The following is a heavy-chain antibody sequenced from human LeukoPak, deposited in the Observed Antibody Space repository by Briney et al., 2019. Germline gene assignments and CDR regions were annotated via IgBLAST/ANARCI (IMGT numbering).Heavy chain of an antibody. V-gene: IGHV3-30*02. Sequence: PGGSLRLSCAASGFTFSSYGMHWVRQAPGKGLEWVAFIRYDGSNKYYADSVKGRFTISRDNSKNTLYLQMNSLRAEDTAVYYCAKDFEYSSSWHWYYFDYWGQGTLVIVSS. D-gene: IGHD6-13*01. J-gene: IGHJ4*02. CDR2: IRYDGSNK. CDR1: GFTFSSYG. CDR3: AKDFEYSSSWHWYYFDY.